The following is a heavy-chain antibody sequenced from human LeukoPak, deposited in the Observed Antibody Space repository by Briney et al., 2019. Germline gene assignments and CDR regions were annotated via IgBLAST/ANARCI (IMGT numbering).Heavy chain of an antibody. J-gene: IGHJ4*02. D-gene: IGHD3-22*01. CDR1: GGTFRSYA. CDR3: ARVGYYDSSGYYHFDY. V-gene: IGHV1-69*13. Sequence: SVKVSRKASGGTFRSYAISWVRQAPGQGLEWMGGIIPIFGTANYAQKFQGRVTITADESTSTAYMELSSLRSEDTAVYYCARVGYYDSSGYYHFDYWGQGTLVTVSS. CDR2: IIPIFGTA.